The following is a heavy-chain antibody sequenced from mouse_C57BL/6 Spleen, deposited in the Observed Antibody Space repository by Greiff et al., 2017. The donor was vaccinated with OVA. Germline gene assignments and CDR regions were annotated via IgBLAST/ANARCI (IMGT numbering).Heavy chain of an antibody. CDR2: IYPRSGNT. CDR1: GYTFTSYG. Sequence: QVQLKQSGAELARPGASVKLSCKASGYTFTSYGISWVKQRTGQGLEWIGEIYPRSGNTYYNEKFKGKATLTADKSSSTAYMELRSLTSEDSAVYFCARREDGSSYGWYFDVWGTGTTVTVSS. CDR3: ARREDGSSYGWYFDV. D-gene: IGHD1-1*01. J-gene: IGHJ1*03. V-gene: IGHV1-81*01.